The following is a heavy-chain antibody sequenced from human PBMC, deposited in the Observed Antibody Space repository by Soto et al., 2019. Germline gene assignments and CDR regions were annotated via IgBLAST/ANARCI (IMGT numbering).Heavy chain of an antibody. J-gene: IGHJ3*02. CDR1: GFTFSDYY. V-gene: IGHV3-7*05. D-gene: IGHD6-6*01. CDR2: IRKDGSKT. Sequence: GSLRLSCAASGFTFSDYYMSWIRQAPGKGLEWVANIRKDGSKTSYLDSVRGRFTISRGNAQRSLYLQMDSLRAEYTAVYFWARDLSADTSSLDLDAFDIWGQGTMVTVSS. CDR3: ARDLSADTSSLDLDAFDI.